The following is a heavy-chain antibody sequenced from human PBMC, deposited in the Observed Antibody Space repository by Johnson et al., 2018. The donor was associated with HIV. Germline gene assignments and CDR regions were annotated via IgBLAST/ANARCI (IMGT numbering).Heavy chain of an antibody. J-gene: IGHJ3*02. D-gene: IGHD6-19*01. Sequence: VQLVESGGGLVQPGKSLRLSCEASGFTFNYYWMTWVRQAPGKGLDWVGRTRNKANSYTTEYAASVKGRFIISRDDSKNTLYLQMNSLKTEDTAVYYCTREGRTVAAFTVGAFDIWGQGTMVTVSS. CDR2: TRNKANSYTT. CDR3: TREGRTVAAFTVGAFDI. CDR1: GFTFNYYW. V-gene: IGHV3-72*01.